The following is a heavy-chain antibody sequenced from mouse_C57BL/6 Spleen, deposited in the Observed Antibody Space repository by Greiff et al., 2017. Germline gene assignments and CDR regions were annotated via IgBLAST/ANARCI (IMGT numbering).Heavy chain of an antibody. CDR2: INPSTGGT. D-gene: IGHD1-1*01. Sequence: EVQLVESGPELVKPGASVKISCKASGYSFTGYYMNWVKQSPEKSLEWIGEINPSTGGTTYNQKFKAKATLTVDKSSSTAYMQLKSLTSEDSAVYYCARDGGSSYGYWGQGTTLTVSS. J-gene: IGHJ2*01. CDR1: GYSFTGYY. V-gene: IGHV1-42*01. CDR3: ARDGGSSYGY.